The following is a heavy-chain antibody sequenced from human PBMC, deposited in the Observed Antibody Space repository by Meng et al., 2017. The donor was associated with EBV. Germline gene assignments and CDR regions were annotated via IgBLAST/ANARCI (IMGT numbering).Heavy chain of an antibody. J-gene: IGHJ4*02. CDR2: ISYDGSNK. Sequence: QGQLVGAGGGVVQPGRSLGISCAASGFTFSSYAMHWVRQAPGKGLEWVAVISYDGSNKYYADSVKGRFTISRDNSKNTLYLQMNSLKTEDTAVYYCTRMSSPLDYWGQGTLVTVSS. CDR1: GFTFSSYA. V-gene: IGHV3-30-3*01. CDR3: TRMSSPLDY. D-gene: IGHD2-2*01.